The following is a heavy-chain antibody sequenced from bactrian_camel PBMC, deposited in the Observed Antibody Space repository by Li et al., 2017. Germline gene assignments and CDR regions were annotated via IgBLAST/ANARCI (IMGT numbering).Heavy chain of an antibody. CDR3: AEGRGSRGEHCYSLNY. CDR2: ISPASGRR. J-gene: IGHJ4*01. Sequence: VQLVESGGGSVQAGGSLRLSCASSGSIYGTLCMGWVRQAPGKEREGVAAISPASGRRYYGDSVKGRFTISQDDAKNTVYLQMNNLQPEDTATYYCAEGRGSRGEHCYSLNYWGQGTQVTVS. V-gene: IGHV3S40*01. D-gene: IGHD6*01. CDR1: GSIYGTLC.